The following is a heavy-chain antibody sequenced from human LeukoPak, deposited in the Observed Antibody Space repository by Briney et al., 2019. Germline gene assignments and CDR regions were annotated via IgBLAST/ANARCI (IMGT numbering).Heavy chain of an antibody. V-gene: IGHV3-66*02. CDR3: ARTPYSSGWYVY. J-gene: IGHJ4*02. D-gene: IGHD6-19*01. Sequence: GGSLRLSCAASGFTVSSNYMSWVRQAPGKGLGWVSVIYSGGSTYSADSVKGRFTISRDNSKNTLYLQMNSLRAEDTAVYYCARTPYSSGWYVYWGQGTLVTVSS. CDR2: IYSGGST. CDR1: GFTVSSNY.